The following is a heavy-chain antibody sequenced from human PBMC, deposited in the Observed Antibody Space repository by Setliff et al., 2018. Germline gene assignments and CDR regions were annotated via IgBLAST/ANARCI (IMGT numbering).Heavy chain of an antibody. D-gene: IGHD6-19*01. J-gene: IGHJ4*02. Sequence: PGESLKISCKGSGYSFTSYWIGWVRQASGKGLEWVGRIRDKYNSYAIAYAASVEGRFTISRDDSKNMAYLQMNSLRTEDTAVYYCTRRSANSSADWGQGTLVTVSS. CDR2: IRDKYNSYAI. CDR3: TRRSANSSAD. V-gene: IGHV3-73*01. CDR1: GYSFTSYW.